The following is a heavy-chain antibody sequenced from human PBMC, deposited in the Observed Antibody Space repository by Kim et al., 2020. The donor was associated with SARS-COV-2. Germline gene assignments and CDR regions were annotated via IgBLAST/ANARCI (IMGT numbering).Heavy chain of an antibody. CDR3: ATPERGLLWFGEFTAMDV. D-gene: IGHD3-10*01. V-gene: IGHV7-4-1*02. J-gene: IGHJ6*02. CDR2: INTNTGNP. CDR1: GYTFTSYA. Sequence: ASVKVSCKASGYTFTSYAMNWVRQAPGQGLEWMGWINTNTGNPTYAQGFTGRFVFSLDTSVSTAYLQISSLKAEDTAVYYCATPERGLLWFGEFTAMDVWGQGTTVTVSS.